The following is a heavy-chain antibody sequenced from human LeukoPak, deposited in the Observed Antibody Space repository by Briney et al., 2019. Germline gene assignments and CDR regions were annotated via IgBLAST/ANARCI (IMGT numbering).Heavy chain of an antibody. CDR1: GFTFSSYS. CDR3: AKDPPITGPFEY. Sequence: GGSLRLSCAASGFTFSSYSMNWVRQAPGRGLEWVSYISSSGTTIFYADSVEGRFTISRDNAKNSVYLQMNSVRDEDTAVYFCAKDPPITGPFEYWGQGTLVTVSS. D-gene: IGHD5-24*01. V-gene: IGHV3-48*02. CDR2: ISSSGTTI. J-gene: IGHJ4*02.